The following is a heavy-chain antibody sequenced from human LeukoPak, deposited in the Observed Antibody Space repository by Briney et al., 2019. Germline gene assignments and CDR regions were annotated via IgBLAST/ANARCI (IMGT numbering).Heavy chain of an antibody. J-gene: IGHJ4*02. CDR1: GGSISSSSYS. D-gene: IGHD1-26*01. Sequence: SETLSLTCTVSGGSISSSSYSWGWIRQPPGKGLEWIGSIYYSGSTYYNPSLKSRVTISVDTSKNQFSLKLSSVTAADTAVYYCARGGKLGATYYWGQGTLVTVSS. CDR2: IYYSGST. V-gene: IGHV4-39*01. CDR3: ARGGKLGATYY.